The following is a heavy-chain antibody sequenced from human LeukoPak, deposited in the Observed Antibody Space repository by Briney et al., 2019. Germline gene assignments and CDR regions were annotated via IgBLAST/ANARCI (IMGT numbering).Heavy chain of an antibody. Sequence: PGGSLRLSCAASGFTFSSYSMNWVRQAPGKGLEWVSYISSSSSTIYYADSVKGRFTISRDNAKNSLYLQMNSLRGEDTAVYYCARVVPVRVGATKGLYFDYWGQGTLVTVSS. CDR3: ARVVPVRVGATKGLYFDY. D-gene: IGHD1-26*01. CDR2: ISSSSSTI. V-gene: IGHV3-48*01. CDR1: GFTFSSYS. J-gene: IGHJ4*02.